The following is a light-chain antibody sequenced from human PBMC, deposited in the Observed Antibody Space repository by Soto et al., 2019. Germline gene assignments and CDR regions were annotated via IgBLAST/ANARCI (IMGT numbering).Light chain of an antibody. CDR1: QSIRSY. Sequence: DIQMTQSPSSLSAFVGDRVTITCRASQSIRSYLNWYQLKPGKAPKLLIYAASSLQSGVPSRFSGSGSGTDFTLTISSLQPEDFATYYCQQCYTNPTFGQGTRLEIK. V-gene: IGKV1-39*01. J-gene: IGKJ5*01. CDR3: QQCYTNPT. CDR2: AAS.